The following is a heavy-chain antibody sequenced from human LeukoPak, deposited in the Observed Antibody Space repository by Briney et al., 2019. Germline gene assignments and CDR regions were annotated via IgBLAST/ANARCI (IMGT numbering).Heavy chain of an antibody. D-gene: IGHD2-2*01. J-gene: IGHJ1*01. CDR1: GYTFTGYY. Sequence: WASVKVSCKASGYTFTGYYMHWVRQAPGQGLEWMGWINPNSGGTNYAQKFQGRVTMTRDTSISTAYMELSRLRSDDTAVYYCARDSQDIVVVPAPEYFQHWGQGTLVTVSS. CDR2: INPNSGGT. V-gene: IGHV1-2*02. CDR3: ARDSQDIVVVPAPEYFQH.